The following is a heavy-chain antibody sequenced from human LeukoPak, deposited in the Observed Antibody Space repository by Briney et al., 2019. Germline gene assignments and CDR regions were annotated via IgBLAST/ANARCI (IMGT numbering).Heavy chain of an antibody. CDR2: ISSSGSTI. V-gene: IGHV3-48*03. CDR1: GFTFSSYE. CDR3: ARVGAVATDY. Sequence: GGSLRLSCAASGFTFSSYEMNWVRQAPGKGLEWVSYISSSGSTIYYADSVKGRFTISRDNAKNSLYLQMNSLRAEDTAVYYCARVGAVATDYWGQGTLVTVSS. J-gene: IGHJ4*02. D-gene: IGHD6-19*01.